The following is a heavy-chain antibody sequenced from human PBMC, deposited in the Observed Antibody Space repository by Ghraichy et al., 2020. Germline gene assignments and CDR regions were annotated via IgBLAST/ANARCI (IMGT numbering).Heavy chain of an antibody. CDR3: ARDRGASWHDGFDV. V-gene: IGHV3-21*06. D-gene: IGHD3-10*01. CDR2: LSRSGNNQ. CDR1: GFTFSDHC. Sequence: GESLNISCAASGFTFSDHCMNWVRQAPGKGLEWVASLSRSGNNQSYTDPVMGRFTISRDNVKNSLYLEMDSLSADETALYYCARDRGASWHDGFDVWGQGTVVTVSS. J-gene: IGHJ3*01.